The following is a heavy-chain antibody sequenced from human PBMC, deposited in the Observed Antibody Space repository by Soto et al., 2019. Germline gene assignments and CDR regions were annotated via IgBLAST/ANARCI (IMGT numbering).Heavy chain of an antibody. Sequence: SETLSLTCSVSGGSISYNSYYWGWIRQPPGKGLEWVGGIFYTGTTYYSPSLKDRVTISVDTSKNSFSLNLTSVTAADTAVYFCARLVVVAPVANAWGQGTLVPVYS. CDR1: GGSISYNSYY. J-gene: IGHJ5*02. CDR3: ARLVVVAPVANA. V-gene: IGHV4-39*02. CDR2: IFYTGTT. D-gene: IGHD2-2*01.